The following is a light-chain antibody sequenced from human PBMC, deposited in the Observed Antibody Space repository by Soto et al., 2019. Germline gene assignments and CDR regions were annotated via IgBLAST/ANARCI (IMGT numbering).Light chain of an antibody. CDR1: SSDVGDYNF. Sequence: QSALTQPASVSGSPGQSITISCTGTSSDVGDYNFGSWYQQHPGKAPKLMIYDVSDRPSGVSNRFSGSKSGNTASLTISWLHAEDETDYYCSSYTSISTLSVFGTGTKLTAL. J-gene: IGLJ1*01. V-gene: IGLV2-14*03. CDR2: DVS. CDR3: SSYTSISTLSV.